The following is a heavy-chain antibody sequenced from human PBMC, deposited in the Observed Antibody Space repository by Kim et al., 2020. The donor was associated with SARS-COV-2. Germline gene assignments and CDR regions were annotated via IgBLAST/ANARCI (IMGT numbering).Heavy chain of an antibody. D-gene: IGHD6-13*01. Sequence: GGSLRLSCAASGFTFDDYAMHWVRQAPGKGLEWVSLISGDGGSTYYADSVKGRFTISRDNSKNSLYLQMNSLRTEDTALYYCAKELYSSSWYFVALPPRDAFDIWGQGTMGTDSS. J-gene: IGHJ3*02. CDR2: ISGDGGST. CDR3: AKELYSSSWYFVALPPRDAFDI. CDR1: GFTFDDYA. V-gene: IGHV3-43*02.